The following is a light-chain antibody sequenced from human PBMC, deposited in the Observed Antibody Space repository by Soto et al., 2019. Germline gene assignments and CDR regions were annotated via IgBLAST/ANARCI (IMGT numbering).Light chain of an antibody. CDR3: QQYGNPPQT. J-gene: IGKJ1*01. V-gene: IGKV3-20*01. Sequence: EIVLTQSPGTLSLSPGEPVTLSCRASQTVLSSYVAWYQQKPGQAPRLLIYGASSRATGIPDRFSGGGSGTDFTLPISRLEPEDFGIYYCQQYGNPPQTFGQGTKVEIK. CDR2: GAS. CDR1: QTVLSSY.